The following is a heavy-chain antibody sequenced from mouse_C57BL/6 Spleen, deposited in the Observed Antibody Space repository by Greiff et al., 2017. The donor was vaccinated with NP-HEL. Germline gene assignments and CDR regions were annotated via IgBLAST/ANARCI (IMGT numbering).Heavy chain of an antibody. V-gene: IGHV1-18*01. Sequence: VQLQQSGPELVKPGASVKIPCKASGYTFTDYNMDWVKQSHGKSLEWIGDINPNNGGTIYNQKFKGKATLTVDKSSSTAYMELRSLTSEDTAVYYCAREGIYYDYSGWFAYWGQGTLVTVSA. CDR2: INPNNGGT. CDR3: AREGIYYDYSGWFAY. D-gene: IGHD2-4*01. J-gene: IGHJ3*01. CDR1: GYTFTDYN.